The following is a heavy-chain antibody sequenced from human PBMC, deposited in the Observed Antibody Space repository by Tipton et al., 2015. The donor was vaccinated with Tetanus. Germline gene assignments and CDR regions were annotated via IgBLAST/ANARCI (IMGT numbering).Heavy chain of an antibody. J-gene: IGHJ6*02. CDR1: GFTFSSYA. D-gene: IGHD6-13*01. V-gene: IGHV3-30*04. CDR2: ISYDGSNK. Sequence: SLRLSCAASGFTFSSYAMDWVRQAPGKGLEWVAVISYDGSNKYYADSVKGRFTISRDNSKNTLYLQMNSLRAEDTAVYYCAKDQGSSSWDFYYYYYGMDVWGQGTTVTVSS. CDR3: AKDQGSSSWDFYYYYYGMDV.